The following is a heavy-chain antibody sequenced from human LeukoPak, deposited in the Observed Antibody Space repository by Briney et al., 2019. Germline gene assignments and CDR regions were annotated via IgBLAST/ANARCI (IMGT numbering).Heavy chain of an antibody. D-gene: IGHD3-3*01. CDR2: INPNTGGT. V-gene: IGHV1-2*02. Sequence: ASVKGSSKSPVYTFTPYYIRWVRHAPGQGLEWMGFINPNTGGTSYAQKFQARVTMTRDTSISTAYMELSGLRSDDTAVYYCARRSELWSGYPTASDYWGQGTLVTVSS. CDR1: VYTFTPYY. J-gene: IGHJ4*02. CDR3: ARRSELWSGYPTASDY.